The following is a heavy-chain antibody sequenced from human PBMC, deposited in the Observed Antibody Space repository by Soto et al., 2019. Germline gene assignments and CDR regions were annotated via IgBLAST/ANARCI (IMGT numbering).Heavy chain of an antibody. V-gene: IGHV3-30*18. CDR1: GFTFSSYG. Sequence: PGGSLRLSCAASGFTFSSYGMHWVRQAPGKGLEWVAVISYDGSNKYYADSVKGRFTISRDNSKNTLYLQMNSLRAEDTAVYYCAKEGYSYGYLVYFDYSGQGTLVTVSS. CDR2: ISYDGSNK. CDR3: AKEGYSYGYLVYFDY. J-gene: IGHJ4*02. D-gene: IGHD5-18*01.